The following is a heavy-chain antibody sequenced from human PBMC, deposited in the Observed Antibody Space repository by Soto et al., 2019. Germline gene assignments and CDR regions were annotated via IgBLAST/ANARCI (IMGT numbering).Heavy chain of an antibody. D-gene: IGHD3-10*01. J-gene: IGHJ4*02. CDR2: IHRDGTET. CDR3: ARGGSESDY. CDR1: GFTFNAYW. Sequence: EVQLVESGGGLVQPGGSLGLSCAASGFTFNAYWMTWVRQAPGKGLEWVANIHRDGTETKYVASVKGRFTISRDNAKNSLYLQMISLRAEDTAVYYCARGGSESDYWGQGTLVVVSS. V-gene: IGHV3-7*03.